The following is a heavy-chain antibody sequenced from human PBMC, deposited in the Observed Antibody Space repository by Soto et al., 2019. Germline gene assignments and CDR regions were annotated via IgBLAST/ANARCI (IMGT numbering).Heavy chain of an antibody. V-gene: IGHV3-30*18. CDR2: ISYDGSNK. J-gene: IGHJ4*02. D-gene: IGHD4-17*01. CDR1: GFTFSSYG. Sequence: GGSLRLSCAASGFTFSSYGMHWVRQAPGKGLEWVAVISYDGSNKYYADSVKGRFTISRDNSKNTLYLQMNSLRAEDTAVYYCAKDQSRGMTTADYWGQGTLVTVSS. CDR3: AKDQSRGMTTADY.